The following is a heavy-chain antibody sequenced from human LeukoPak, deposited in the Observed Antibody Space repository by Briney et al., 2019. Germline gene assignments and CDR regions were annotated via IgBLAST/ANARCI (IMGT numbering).Heavy chain of an antibody. J-gene: IGHJ4*02. Sequence: GGSLRLSCAVSGFTFSTKSMNWVRQAPAKGLEWVSYITADSGTTYYADSVKGRFTISRDNAKNSLYLQMNSLRDEDTAVYYCASRDYFDYWGQGTLVTVSS. CDR1: GFTFSTKS. V-gene: IGHV3-48*02. CDR2: ITADSGTT. CDR3: ASRDYFDY.